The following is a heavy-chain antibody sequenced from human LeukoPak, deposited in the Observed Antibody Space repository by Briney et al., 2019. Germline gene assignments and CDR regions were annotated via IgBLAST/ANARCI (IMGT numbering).Heavy chain of an antibody. V-gene: IGHV1-69*05. J-gene: IGHJ5*02. CDR1: GGTFSSYA. CDR2: IIPIFGTA. CDR3: ARDNYAGANWFDP. D-gene: IGHD1-7*01. Sequence: ASVKVSCKASGGTFSSYAISWVRQAPGQGLEWMGGIIPIFGTANYAQKFQGRVTITTDESTSIAYMELSSLRSEDTAVYYCARDNYAGANWFDPWGQGTQVTVSS.